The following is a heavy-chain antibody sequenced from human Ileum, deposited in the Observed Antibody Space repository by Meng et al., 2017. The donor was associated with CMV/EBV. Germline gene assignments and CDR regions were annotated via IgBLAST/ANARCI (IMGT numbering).Heavy chain of an antibody. V-gene: IGHV3-43*01. D-gene: IGHD3-16*01. Sequence: SGFFFHDFSLHWVRQAPGQGLEWVSLISERNDTTFSTESVQSRFTISRDNNKTSLYLQLNSLGSEDTAFYYCAKARCGTRWISFGSWGHGTLVTVSS. CDR3: AKARCGTRWISFGS. J-gene: IGHJ5*01. CDR2: ISERNDTT. CDR1: GFFFHDFS.